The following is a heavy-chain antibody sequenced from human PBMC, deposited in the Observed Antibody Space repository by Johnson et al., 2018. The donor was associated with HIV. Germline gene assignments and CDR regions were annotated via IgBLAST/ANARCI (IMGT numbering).Heavy chain of an antibody. V-gene: IGHV3-30*02. J-gene: IGHJ3*02. Sequence: QVQLVESGGGVVQPGGSLRLSCAASGFTFSSYGMHWVRQAPGKGLEWVALIRYDGSTKYYADSVKGRFTLSRDNSKNTLYLQMNSLRADDTAVYYCAKDGAAAGTVGADAFDIWGQGTMVTVSS. CDR3: AKDGAAAGTVGADAFDI. D-gene: IGHD6-13*01. CDR2: IRYDGSTK. CDR1: GFTFSSYG.